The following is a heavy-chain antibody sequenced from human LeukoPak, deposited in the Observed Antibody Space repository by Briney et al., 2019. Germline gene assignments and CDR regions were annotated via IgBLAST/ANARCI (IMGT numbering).Heavy chain of an antibody. D-gene: IGHD2-8*01. CDR2: IYTSGST. CDR3: ARGGGGLLMVYGSFDY. Sequence: SETLSLTCTVSGGSIRSITNYYWGWIRQPPGKGLEWIGRIYTSGSTNYNPSLKSRVTMSVDTSKNQFSLKLSSVTAADTAVYYCARGGGGLLMVYGSFDYWGQGTLVTVSS. J-gene: IGHJ4*02. V-gene: IGHV4-61*05. CDR1: GGSIRSITNYY.